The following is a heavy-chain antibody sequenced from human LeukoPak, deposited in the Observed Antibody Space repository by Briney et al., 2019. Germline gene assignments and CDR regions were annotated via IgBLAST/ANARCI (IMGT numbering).Heavy chain of an antibody. CDR2: IWYDGSNK. J-gene: IGHJ6*03. CDR3: AKDGDRGEYYYYYYMNV. Sequence: GGSLRLSCAASGFTFSSYGMHWVRQAPGKGLEWVAVIWYDGSNKYYVDSVKGRFTISRDDSKNTLYLQMNSLRAEDTAVYYCAKDGDRGEYYYYYYMNVWGKGTTVTVSS. V-gene: IGHV3-33*06. CDR1: GFTFSSYG. D-gene: IGHD3-10*01.